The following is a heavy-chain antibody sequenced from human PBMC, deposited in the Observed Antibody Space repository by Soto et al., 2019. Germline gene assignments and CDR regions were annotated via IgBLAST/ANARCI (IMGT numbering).Heavy chain of an antibody. CDR2: IYYSGST. V-gene: IGHV4-31*03. CDR3: ARGLSVTLFDN. J-gene: IGHJ4*02. D-gene: IGHD4-17*01. Sequence: HVQLQESGPGLVKPSQTLSLTCTVSGGSISTGGYYWTWIRQHPGKGLEWIGYIYYSGSTYYNPPLKSRVTISVDTSKNQFSLKLSSVTAADTAVYYCARGLSVTLFDNWGQGTLVTVSS. CDR1: GGSISTGGYY.